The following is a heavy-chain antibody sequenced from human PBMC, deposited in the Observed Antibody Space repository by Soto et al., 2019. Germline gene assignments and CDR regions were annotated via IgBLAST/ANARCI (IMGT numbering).Heavy chain of an antibody. CDR2: ISAYNGNT. D-gene: IGHD3-16*01. CDR3: AGGGNPICY. Sequence: QVQLVQSGAEVKKPGASVKVSCKTSGYTFTNFGLSWARQAPGQGLEWMGWISAYNGNTNYAQNFQGRVTMTTDTTPSTAYMEPRRLRTYDTAGDFLAGGGNPICYWGQGTLVTVSS. CDR1: GYTFTNFG. J-gene: IGHJ4*02. V-gene: IGHV1-18*01.